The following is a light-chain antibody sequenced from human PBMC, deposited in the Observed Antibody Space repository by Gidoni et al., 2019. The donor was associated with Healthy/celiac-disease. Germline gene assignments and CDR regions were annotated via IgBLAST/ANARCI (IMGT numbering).Light chain of an antibody. J-gene: IGKJ5*01. Sequence: DIQMTQAPSSLSASVGDRVTITCRASQSISSYLKWYQQKPWKAPKLLIFGASSLQSGVPSRFSGSGSGTDFTLTISSLQPEDFATYYCQQSYSTPSTFGQGTRLEIK. V-gene: IGKV1-39*01. CDR3: QQSYSTPST. CDR1: QSISSY. CDR2: GAS.